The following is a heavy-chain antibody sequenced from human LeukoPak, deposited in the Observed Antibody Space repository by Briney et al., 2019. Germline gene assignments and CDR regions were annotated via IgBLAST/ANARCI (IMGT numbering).Heavy chain of an antibody. Sequence: SETLSLTCTVSGGSISSYYWSWLRQPPGKGLEWIGYIYYSGSTNYNPSLKSRVTISVDTSKNQFSLKLSSVTAADTAVYYCARGPLSITMVRGVIEYYFDYWGQGTLVTVSS. J-gene: IGHJ4*02. CDR2: IYYSGST. CDR1: GGSISSYY. V-gene: IGHV4-59*01. D-gene: IGHD3-10*01. CDR3: ARGPLSITMVRGVIEYYFDY.